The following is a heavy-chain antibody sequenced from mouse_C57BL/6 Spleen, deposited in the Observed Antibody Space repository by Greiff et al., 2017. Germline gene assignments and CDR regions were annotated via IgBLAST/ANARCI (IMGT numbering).Heavy chain of an antibody. CDR3: ASLYYGKEDYFDY. D-gene: IGHD2-1*01. V-gene: IGHV7-3*01. J-gene: IGHJ2*01. CDR2: IRNKANGYTT. CDR1: GFTFTDYY. Sequence: EVQLEESGGGLVQPGGSLSLSCAASGFTFTDYYMSWVRQPPGKALEWLGFIRNKANGYTTAYSASVKGRFTISRDTSQSILYLQMNALIAEDSATYYCASLYYGKEDYFDYWGQGTTLTVSS.